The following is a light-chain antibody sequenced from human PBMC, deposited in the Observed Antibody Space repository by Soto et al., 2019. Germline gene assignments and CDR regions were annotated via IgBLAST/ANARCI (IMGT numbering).Light chain of an antibody. CDR2: GAS. Sequence: EIVMTQSPATLSVSPGERATLSCRASQSVSRNLAWYQQKPGQAPRLLIYGASTRATGIPARFSGSGSGTEFTLTIRSLQSEDFAVYSCQQYNNWPPWTFGQGTKVEIK. V-gene: IGKV3-15*01. CDR1: QSVSRN. CDR3: QQYNNWPPWT. J-gene: IGKJ1*01.